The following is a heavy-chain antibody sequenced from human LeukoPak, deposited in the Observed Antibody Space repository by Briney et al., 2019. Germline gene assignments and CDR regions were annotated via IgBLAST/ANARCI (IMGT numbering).Heavy chain of an antibody. CDR2: IYYSGTT. V-gene: IGHV4-39*01. Sequence: SDTLSLTCTVSGGSISSSTYHWGWIRQPPGKGLEWIGSIYYSGTTYYNPSLKSRVTISVDTSKNQFSLKLSSVIAADTAVYYCARVAAARTRWFDPWGQGTLVTVSS. D-gene: IGHD6-13*01. CDR3: ARVAAARTRWFDP. CDR1: GGSISSSTYH. J-gene: IGHJ5*02.